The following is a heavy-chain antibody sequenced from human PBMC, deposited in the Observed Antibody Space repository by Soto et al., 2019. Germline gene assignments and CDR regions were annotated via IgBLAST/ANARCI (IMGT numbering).Heavy chain of an antibody. CDR3: ATLWFGEGDY. CDR2: IYYSGNT. D-gene: IGHD3-10*01. Sequence: QLQLQESGPGLVKPSETLSLTCTVSGGSISRSSYFWGWIRQPPGKGLEWSGSIYYSGNTYYIASLRIRVTISVDTSKSQFSLKLSSVTAADTAVYYCATLWFGEGDYWGQGTLVTVSS. V-gene: IGHV4-39*01. J-gene: IGHJ4*02. CDR1: GGSISRSSYF.